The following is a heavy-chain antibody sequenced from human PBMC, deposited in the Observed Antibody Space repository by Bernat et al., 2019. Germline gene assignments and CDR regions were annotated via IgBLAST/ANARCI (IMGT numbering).Heavy chain of an antibody. CDR2: INPNSGGT. J-gene: IGHJ4*02. D-gene: IGHD3-16*01. CDR3: ASGGRSTSGSVDYFDF. CDR1: GYTFTDFY. Sequence: QVQMVQSGAEVKKPGASVKVSCKASGYTFTDFYIHWVRQAPGQGLEWMGWINPNSGGTDYAQRFQGWVTMTRDTSITTAYMELSRLSSDDTAVYYCASGGRSTSGSVDYFDFWGQGTLVTVSS. V-gene: IGHV1-2*04.